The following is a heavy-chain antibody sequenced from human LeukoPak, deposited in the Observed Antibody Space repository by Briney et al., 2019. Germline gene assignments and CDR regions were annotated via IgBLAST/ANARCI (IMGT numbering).Heavy chain of an antibody. J-gene: IGHJ6*02. Sequence: GASVKVSCKVSGYTLTELSMHWVRQAPGKGLEWMGGFDPEDGETIYAQKFQGRVTITADESTSTAYMELSSLRSEDTAVYYCARDLGTSGVTDYYYYGMDVWGQGTTVTVSS. D-gene: IGHD2-21*02. CDR3: ARDLGTSGVTDYYYYGMDV. CDR1: GYTLTELS. CDR2: FDPEDGET. V-gene: IGHV1-24*01.